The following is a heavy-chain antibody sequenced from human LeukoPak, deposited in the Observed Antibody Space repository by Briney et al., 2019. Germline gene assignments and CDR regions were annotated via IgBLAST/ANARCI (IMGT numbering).Heavy chain of an antibody. CDR2: ISHEGSQA. V-gene: IGHV3-30*03. Sequence: GGSLRLSCAASGFHFGSYGIHWVRQAPGKGLEWVAVISHEGSQAYYADSVRGRFTFSRDNSKNMVYLQMNSLRADDTAVYYCARTREQWQVLDYWGQGTLVTVSS. CDR3: ARTREQWQVLDY. J-gene: IGHJ4*02. CDR1: GFHFGSYG. D-gene: IGHD6-19*01.